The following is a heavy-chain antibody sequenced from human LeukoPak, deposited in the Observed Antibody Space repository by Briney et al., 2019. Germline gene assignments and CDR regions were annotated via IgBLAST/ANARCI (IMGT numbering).Heavy chain of an antibody. CDR1: GFTFSSYG. Sequence: GGSLRLSCAASGFTFSSYGMHWVRQAPGKGLEWVAVIWYDGSNKYYADSVKGRFTISRGNSKNTLYLQMNSLRAEDTAVYYCARGYSSGWYLSKFDYWGQGTLVTVSS. D-gene: IGHD6-19*01. J-gene: IGHJ4*02. CDR2: IWYDGSNK. CDR3: ARGYSSGWYLSKFDY. V-gene: IGHV3-33*01.